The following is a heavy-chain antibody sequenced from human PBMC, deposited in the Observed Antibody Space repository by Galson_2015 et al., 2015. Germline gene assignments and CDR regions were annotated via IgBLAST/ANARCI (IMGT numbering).Heavy chain of an antibody. V-gene: IGHV3-48*01. CDR1: GFTFSSYG. Sequence: SLRLSCEASGFTFSSYGMNWVGQAPGKGLEWVSLISGNGNTMYYVDSVKGRFTISRDNAKNSLYLQMSSLKAEDTALYYCARDLRDGYNPFDNRGQGTLVTVSS. CDR2: ISGNGNTM. D-gene: IGHD5-24*01. J-gene: IGHJ4*02. CDR3: ARDLRDGYNPFDN.